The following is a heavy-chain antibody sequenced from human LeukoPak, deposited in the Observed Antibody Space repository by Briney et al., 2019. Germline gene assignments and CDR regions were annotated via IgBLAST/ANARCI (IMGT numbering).Heavy chain of an antibody. CDR3: VGGYGWLPDY. CDR2: IKQDGSEK. Sequence: GSLRLSCVASGFTLSELWMNWVRQAPGKGLEWVANIKQDGSEKNYVDSVKGRFTISRDNAKNSVYLQMNSLRVGDTAVYYCVGGYGWLPDYWGQGTLVTVSS. D-gene: IGHD6-19*01. CDR1: GFTLSELW. J-gene: IGHJ4*02. V-gene: IGHV3-7*04.